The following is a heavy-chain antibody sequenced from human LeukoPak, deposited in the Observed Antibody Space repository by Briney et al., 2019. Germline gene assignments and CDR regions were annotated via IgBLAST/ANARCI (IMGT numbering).Heavy chain of an antibody. Sequence: PSETLSLTCAVSGYSISSGYCWGWIRQPPGKGLEWIGTFHNTGAFYYNPSLKSRVTISADMSKNQFSLNLRSVTAADTAMYYCERMYSTSWYVNQWGPGTLVTVSS. J-gene: IGHJ4*02. CDR2: FHNTGAF. CDR1: GYSISSGYC. CDR3: ERMYSTSWYVNQ. V-gene: IGHV4-38-2*01. D-gene: IGHD2-2*01.